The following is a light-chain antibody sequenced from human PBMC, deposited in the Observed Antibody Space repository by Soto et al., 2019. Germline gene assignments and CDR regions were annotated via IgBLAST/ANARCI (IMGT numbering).Light chain of an antibody. J-gene: IGKJ1*01. CDR3: QQYDSYWGT. Sequence: DIRMTQSPSTLSASVGDSVTITCRASQKVSPWLAWSQQKAGKAPKLLIYDVSSLKRGVPSRFSGSGSGTEFTLPISSLQSDDFATYYCQQYDSYWGTFGQGTKVEF. CDR2: DVS. V-gene: IGKV1-5*01. CDR1: QKVSPW.